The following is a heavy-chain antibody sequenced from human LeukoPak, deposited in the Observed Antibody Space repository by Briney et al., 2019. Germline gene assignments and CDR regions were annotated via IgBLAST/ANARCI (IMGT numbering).Heavy chain of an antibody. D-gene: IGHD5-12*01. Sequence: ASVKVSCKASGYTFTGYYMHWVRQAPGQGLEWVGWINPNSGGTNYAQKFQGRVTMTRDTSISTAYMELSRLRSDDTAVYYCARYDRKGGGYDYWGQGTLVTVSS. V-gene: IGHV1-2*02. J-gene: IGHJ4*02. CDR3: ARYDRKGGGYDY. CDR2: INPNSGGT. CDR1: GYTFTGYY.